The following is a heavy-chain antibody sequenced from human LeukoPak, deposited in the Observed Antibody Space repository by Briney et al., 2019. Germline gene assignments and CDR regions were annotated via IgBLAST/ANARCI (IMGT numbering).Heavy chain of an antibody. V-gene: IGHV3-73*01. J-gene: IGHJ4*02. D-gene: IGHD2-2*01. CDR3: TRGLGYCSSTSCSQDDY. CDR2: IRSKANSYAT. CDR1: GFTFSSYW. Sequence: GGSLRLSCAASGFTFSSYWMSWVRRASGKGLEWVGRIRSKANSYATAYAASVKGRFTISRDDSKNTAYLQMNSLKTEDTAVYYCTRGLGYCSSTSCSQDDYWGQGTLVTVSS.